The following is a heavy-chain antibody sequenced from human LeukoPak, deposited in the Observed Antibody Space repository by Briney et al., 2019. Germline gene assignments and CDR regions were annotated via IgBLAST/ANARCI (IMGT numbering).Heavy chain of an antibody. CDR3: ARDGSSDSSGYYVYSFDY. V-gene: IGHV3-21*01. CDR2: ISSSSSYI. D-gene: IGHD3-22*01. Sequence: GGSLRLSCAASGFTFSSYSMNWVRQAPGKGLEWVSSISSSSSYIYYADSVKGRFTISRDNAKNSLYLQMNSLRAEDTAVYYCARDGSSDSSGYYVYSFDYWGQGTLVTVSS. J-gene: IGHJ4*02. CDR1: GFTFSSYS.